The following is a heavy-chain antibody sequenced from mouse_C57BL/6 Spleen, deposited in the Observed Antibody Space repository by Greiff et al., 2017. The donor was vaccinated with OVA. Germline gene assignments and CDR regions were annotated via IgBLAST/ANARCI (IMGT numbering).Heavy chain of an antibody. CDR1: GFTFSSYA. J-gene: IGHJ2*01. CDR2: ISDGGSYT. Sequence: EVKVVESGGGLVKPGGSLKLSCAASGFTFSSYAMSWVRQTPEKRLEWVATISDGGSYTYYPDNVKGRFTISRDNAKNNLYLQMSHLKSEDTAMYYCARDPITTAVAGYFDYWGQGTTLTVSS. CDR3: ARDPITTAVAGYFDY. V-gene: IGHV5-4*01. D-gene: IGHD1-1*01.